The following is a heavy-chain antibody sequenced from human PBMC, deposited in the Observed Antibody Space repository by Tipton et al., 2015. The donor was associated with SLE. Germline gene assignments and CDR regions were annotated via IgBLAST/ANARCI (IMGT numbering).Heavy chain of an antibody. D-gene: IGHD6-13*01. V-gene: IGHV3-23*03. CDR1: GFTFCSDA. Sequence: SLRLSCAVSGFTFCSDAKSWIRKAPGKGLEWDSIIYSGDSTYNADSVNGRFTISRDNSKNTQFLQMNTMRAEDAARYYCAKANSSSWSYWAQGTLVTVSS. CDR2: IIYSGDST. CDR3: AKANSSSWSY. J-gene: IGHJ4*02.